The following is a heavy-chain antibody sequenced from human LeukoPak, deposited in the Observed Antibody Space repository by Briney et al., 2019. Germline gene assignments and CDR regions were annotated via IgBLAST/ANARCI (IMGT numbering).Heavy chain of an antibody. CDR2: INSDSGFT. Sequence: VASVKVSCKASGYTFTGYYMNWVRQAPGQGLEWMGWINSDSGFTKYAQKFQGRVTMTRDTSITTVYMDLTRLTSDDTAVYYCARNFDMTGFDPWGQGTLVTVSS. CDR1: GYTFTGYY. D-gene: IGHD3-9*01. CDR3: ARNFDMTGFDP. J-gene: IGHJ5*02. V-gene: IGHV1-2*02.